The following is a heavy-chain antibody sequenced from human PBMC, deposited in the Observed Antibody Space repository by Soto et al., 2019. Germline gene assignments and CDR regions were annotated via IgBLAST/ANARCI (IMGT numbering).Heavy chain of an antibody. Sequence: PSETLSLTCDVSSVSITSSNWWTWVRQPPGKGLEWLGKISHSGTVNYNATLRSRVTISVDKPKNQLSLKLMSVTAADTAVYYRAGDYDGFDYWGPGILVTVSS. J-gene: IGHJ4*02. V-gene: IGHV4-4*02. CDR2: ISHSGTV. D-gene: IGHD3-16*01. CDR1: SVSITSSNW. CDR3: AGDYDGFDY.